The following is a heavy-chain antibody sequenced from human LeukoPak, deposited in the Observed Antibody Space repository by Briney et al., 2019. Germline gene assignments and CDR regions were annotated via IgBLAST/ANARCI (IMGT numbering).Heavy chain of an antibody. Sequence: PSETLSLTCTVSGGSISSSSYYWGWIRQPPGKGLEWIGSIYYSGSTYYNPSLKSRVTISVDTSKNQFSLKLSSVTAADTAVYYCASPVVVAATGYYGMDVRGQGTTVTVSS. CDR1: GGSISSSSYY. V-gene: IGHV4-39*01. J-gene: IGHJ6*02. D-gene: IGHD2-15*01. CDR2: IYYSGST. CDR3: ASPVVVAATGYYGMDV.